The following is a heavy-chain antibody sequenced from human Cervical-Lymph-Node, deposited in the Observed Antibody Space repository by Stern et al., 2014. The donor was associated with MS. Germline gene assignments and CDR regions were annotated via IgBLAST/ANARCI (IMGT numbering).Heavy chain of an antibody. CDR3: AREGRPSWYDT. Sequence: QVQLRESGPGLVKASETLSLICTVSGDSISNYYWSWIRQPPGKGLEWIGYIFSGGTTNYNPSLKSRVTISVDTSKNQFSLKLSSVTAADRAVYFCAREGRPSWYDTWGQGTLVAVS. CDR1: GDSISNYY. V-gene: IGHV4-59*01. CDR2: IFSGGTT. J-gene: IGHJ5*02.